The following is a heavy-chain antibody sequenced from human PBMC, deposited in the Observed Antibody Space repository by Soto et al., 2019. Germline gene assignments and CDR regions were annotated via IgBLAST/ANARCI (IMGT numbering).Heavy chain of an antibody. J-gene: IGHJ4*02. CDR2: INHSGST. CDR3: ARGRAVAGTSDY. V-gene: IGHV4-34*01. D-gene: IGHD6-19*01. CDR1: GGSFSGYY. Sequence: TSETLSLTCAVYGGSFSGYYWSWIRQPPGKGLEWIGEINHSGSTNYNPSLKSRVTISVDTSKIQFSLKLSSVTAADTAVYYCARGRAVAGTSDYWGQGTLVTVSS.